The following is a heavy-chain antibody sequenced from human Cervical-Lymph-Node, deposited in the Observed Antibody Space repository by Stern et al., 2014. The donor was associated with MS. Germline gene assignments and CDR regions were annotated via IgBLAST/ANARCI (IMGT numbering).Heavy chain of an antibody. J-gene: IGHJ4*02. Sequence: QLQLQESGPGLVKPSETLSLTCTVSGGSISSYYWSWIRQPPGKGLEWIGYIYYSGSTNYNPSLKSRVTISVDTSKNQFSLKLSSVTAADTAVYYCARERRVRITGTTFDYWGQGTLVTVSS. CDR2: IYYSGST. CDR3: ARERRVRITGTTFDY. D-gene: IGHD1-7*01. V-gene: IGHV4-59*01. CDR1: GGSISSYY.